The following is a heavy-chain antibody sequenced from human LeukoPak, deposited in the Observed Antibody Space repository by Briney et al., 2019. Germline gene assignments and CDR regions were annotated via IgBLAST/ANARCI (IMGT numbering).Heavy chain of an antibody. D-gene: IGHD3-10*01. CDR3: ARPLRVTMIRGAAFRASSDFDP. J-gene: IGHJ5*02. V-gene: IGHV1-2*02. CDR1: GDILSYYP. Sequence: VKVSCKASGDILSYYPINWVRQAPGQGLEWMGWINPNTGGTKYAQRFQDRVTMTRDTSISTAYMEVSRLRYDDTAVYYCARPLRVTMIRGAAFRASSDFDPWGQGTLVTVSS. CDR2: INPNTGGT.